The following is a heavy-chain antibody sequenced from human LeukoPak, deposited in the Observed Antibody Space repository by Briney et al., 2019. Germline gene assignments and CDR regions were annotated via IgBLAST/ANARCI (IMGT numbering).Heavy chain of an antibody. CDR2: ISWNSGSI. Sequence: GGSLRLSCVASGFTFDDYAMHWVRQAPGKGLEWVSGISWNSGSIGYADSVKGRFTISRDNAKNSLYLQMNSLRAEDTVLYYCAKDYCSSTSCLSYYFDYWGQGTLVTVSS. V-gene: IGHV3-9*01. CDR1: GFTFDDYA. J-gene: IGHJ4*02. CDR3: AKDYCSSTSCLSYYFDY. D-gene: IGHD2-2*01.